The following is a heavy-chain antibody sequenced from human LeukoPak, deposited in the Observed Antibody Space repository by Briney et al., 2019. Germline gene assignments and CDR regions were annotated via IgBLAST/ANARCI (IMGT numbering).Heavy chain of an antibody. V-gene: IGHV7-4-1*02. CDR3: ARGTLGSGWYLDFYY. D-gene: IGHD6-19*01. Sequence: ASVKVSCKASGYTFTIYARNWVRQAPGQGLEWMGWINTNTGNPTYAQGFTGRFVFSLDTSVSTAYLQISSLKAEATAVYYCARGTLGSGWYLDFYYWGQGTLVTVSS. CDR1: GYTFTIYA. J-gene: IGHJ4*02. CDR2: INTNTGNP.